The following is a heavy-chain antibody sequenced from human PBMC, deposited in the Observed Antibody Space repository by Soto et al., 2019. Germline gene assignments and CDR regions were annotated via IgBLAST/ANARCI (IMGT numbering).Heavy chain of an antibody. V-gene: IGHV4-4*07. Sequence: QVQLQESGPGLVKPSETLSLTGPVSGVSITPYFWSWIRQPAGKAPEGVGHIYASGRTTYNPSLKSRVTMFVSQTQVSLRLTSVTAADTAVYYCARHFDVDPSLDQYYFDLWGRGALVTVSS. CDR1: GVSITPYF. J-gene: IGHJ2*01. CDR2: IYASGRT. CDR3: ARHFDVDPSLDQYYFDL. D-gene: IGHD3-9*01.